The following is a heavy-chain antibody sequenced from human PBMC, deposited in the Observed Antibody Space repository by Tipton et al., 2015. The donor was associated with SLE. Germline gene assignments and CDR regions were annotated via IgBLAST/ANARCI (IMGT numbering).Heavy chain of an antibody. D-gene: IGHD6-13*01. CDR2: IYYSGST. Sequence: PGLVKPSETLSLTCAVSGGSFTMYYWSWIRQSAGKGLEWIGSIYYSGSTNYNPSLKSRVTISVDTSKNQFSLNVSSVTAADTAVYYCASWYSSSWYYFDYWGQGTLVTVSS. CDR1: GGSFTMYY. V-gene: IGHV4-59*12. J-gene: IGHJ4*02. CDR3: ASWYSSSWYYFDY.